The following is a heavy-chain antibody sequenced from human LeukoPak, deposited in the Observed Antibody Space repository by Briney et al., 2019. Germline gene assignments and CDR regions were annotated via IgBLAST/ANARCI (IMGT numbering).Heavy chain of an antibody. CDR3: ARDYADILTGYYHTYYFDY. Sequence: GGPLRLSCAASGFTFSSYSMNWVRQAPGKGLEGVPSISSSSSYIYYADSVKGRFTIYRDSAKNSLYLQMNSLRAEDTAVYYCARDYADILTGYYHTYYFDYWGQGTLVTVSS. J-gene: IGHJ4*02. CDR1: GFTFSSYS. V-gene: IGHV3-21*01. CDR2: ISSSSSYI. D-gene: IGHD3-9*01.